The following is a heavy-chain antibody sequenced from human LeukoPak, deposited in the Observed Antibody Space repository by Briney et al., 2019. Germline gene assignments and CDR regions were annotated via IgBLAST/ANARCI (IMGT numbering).Heavy chain of an antibody. CDR2: ISASGGGT. D-gene: IGHD3-10*01. V-gene: IGHV3-23*01. CDR3: AKDYHSGSYYPDAFDI. CDR1: GFTFRNYA. Sequence: GGSLRLSCAASGFTFRNYAMSWVRQAPGKGLEWVSAISASGGGTHYADSVKGRFTISRDNSKNTLFLQMNSLRGGDTAVYYCAKDYHSGSYYPDAFDIWGQGTMVTVSS. J-gene: IGHJ3*02.